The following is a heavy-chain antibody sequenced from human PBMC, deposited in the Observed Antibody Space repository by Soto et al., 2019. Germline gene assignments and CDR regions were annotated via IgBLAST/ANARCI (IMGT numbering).Heavy chain of an antibody. CDR1: GGSFSGYY. J-gene: IGHJ4*02. CDR3: ARGLYDILTGYYAVTARYFDY. CDR2: INHSGST. V-gene: IGHV4-34*01. D-gene: IGHD3-9*01. Sequence: SETLSLTCAVYGGSFSGYYLSWIRQPPGKGLEWIGEINHSGSTNYNPSLKSRVTISVDTSKNQFSLKLSSVTAADTAVYYCARGLYDILTGYYAVTARYFDYWGQGTLVTVSS.